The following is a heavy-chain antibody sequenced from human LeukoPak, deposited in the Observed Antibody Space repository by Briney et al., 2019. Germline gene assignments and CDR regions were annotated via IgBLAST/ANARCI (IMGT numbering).Heavy chain of an antibody. CDR2: IYYSGST. D-gene: IGHD1-26*01. J-gene: IGHJ3*02. Sequence: PSETLSLTCTVFGGSISSYYWSWIRQPPGKGLEWIGYIYYSGSTNYNPSLKSRVTISVDTSKNQFSLRLSSVTAADTAVYYCARVLAYSGSYLDAFDIWGQGTMVTVSS. CDR3: ARVLAYSGSYLDAFDI. V-gene: IGHV4-59*01. CDR1: GGSISSYY.